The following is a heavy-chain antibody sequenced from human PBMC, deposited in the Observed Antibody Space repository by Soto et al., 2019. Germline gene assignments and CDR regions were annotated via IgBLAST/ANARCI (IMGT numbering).Heavy chain of an antibody. CDR1: GFTFSSYA. CDR2: ISGSGGST. V-gene: IGHV3-23*01. Sequence: DVQLLESGGGLVQPGGSLILSCAASGFTFSSYAMSWVRQAPGKWLEWVSAISGSGGSTYYTDSVKGRFTISRDNSKNTLYLPMNSLRAEETAVYYCAKGGSYYSTNYYMDVWGKGTKVTVSS. CDR3: AKGGSYYSTNYYMDV. D-gene: IGHD3-10*01. J-gene: IGHJ6*03.